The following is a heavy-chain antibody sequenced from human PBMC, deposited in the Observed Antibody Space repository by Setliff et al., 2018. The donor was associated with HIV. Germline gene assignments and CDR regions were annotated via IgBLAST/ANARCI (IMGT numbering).Heavy chain of an antibody. CDR2: IKQDGSEK. Sequence: GGSLRLSCAASGFTFSSYWMSWVRQAPGKGLEWVANIKQDGSEKYYVDSVKGRFTISRDNAKNSLYLQMNSLRAEDTAVYYCAESGYDSSGYYCYAYYYYGMDVWGQGTMVTVSS. D-gene: IGHD3-22*01. J-gene: IGHJ6*02. CDR1: GFTFSSYW. CDR3: AESGYDSSGYYCYAYYYYGMDV. V-gene: IGHV3-7*05.